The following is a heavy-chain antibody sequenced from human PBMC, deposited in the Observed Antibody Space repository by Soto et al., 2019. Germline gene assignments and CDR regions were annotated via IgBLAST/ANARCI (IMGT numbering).Heavy chain of an antibody. CDR2: IGSSSSYI. CDR1: GFTFSSYS. CDR3: ASDDYYDSSGYP. Sequence: EVQLVESGGGLVKPGGSLRLSCAASGFTFSSYSMNWVRQAPGKGLEWVSSIGSSSSYIYYADSVKGRFTISRDNAKNSLYLQMNSLRAEDTAVYYCASDDYYDSSGYPQGQGTLVTVSS. V-gene: IGHV3-21*01. J-gene: IGHJ5*02. D-gene: IGHD3-22*01.